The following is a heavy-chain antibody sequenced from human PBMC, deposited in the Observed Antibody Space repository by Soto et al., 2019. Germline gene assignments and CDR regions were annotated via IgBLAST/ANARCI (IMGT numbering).Heavy chain of an antibody. CDR2: INSDDITT. Sequence: SLRLSCAASGFTFSSYWMHWVRQAPGKGLVWVSRINSDDITTSYADSVKGRSTISRDNAKNTLYLQINSLTPEDTAVYYCARGYSSGPGVYLGQGTLVTVSS. V-gene: IGHV3-74*01. CDR3: ARGYSSGPGVY. J-gene: IGHJ4*02. D-gene: IGHD6-19*01. CDR1: GFTFSSYW.